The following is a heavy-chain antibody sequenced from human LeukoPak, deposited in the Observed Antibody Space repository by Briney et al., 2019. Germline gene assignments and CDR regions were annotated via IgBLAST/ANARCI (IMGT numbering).Heavy chain of an antibody. CDR1: GGSFSGYY. V-gene: IGHV4-34*01. CDR2: INHSGST. D-gene: IGHD1-26*01. J-gene: IGHJ4*02. Sequence: SETLSLTCAVYGGSFSGYYWSWIRQPPEKGLEWIGEINHSGSTNYNPSLKSRVTISVDTSKNQFSLKLSSVTAADTAVYYCARGLKVGTGSYHYYFDYWGQGTLVTVSS. CDR3: ARGLKVGTGSYHYYFDY.